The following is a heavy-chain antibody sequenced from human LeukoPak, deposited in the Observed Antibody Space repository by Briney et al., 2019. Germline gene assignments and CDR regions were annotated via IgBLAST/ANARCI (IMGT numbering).Heavy chain of an antibody. Sequence: ASVKVSCKASGYTFTSYYMHWVRQAPGQGLEWMGWMNPNSGDTGYAQKFQGRVTMTRNTSISTAYMELSSLRSGDTAVFYCARGVPRYCRSPGRATTDICGVYWGQGTLVSVSS. CDR2: MNPNSGDT. V-gene: IGHV1-8*01. CDR3: ARGVPRYCRSPGRATTDICGVY. CDR1: GYTFTSYY. J-gene: IGHJ4*02. D-gene: IGHD2-2*01.